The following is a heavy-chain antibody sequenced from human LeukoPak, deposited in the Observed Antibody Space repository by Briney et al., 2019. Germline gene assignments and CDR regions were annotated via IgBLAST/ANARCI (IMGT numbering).Heavy chain of an antibody. CDR2: INHSGST. Sequence: SETLSPTCAVYGGSFSGYYWSWIRQPPGKGLEWIGEINHSGSTNYNPSLKSRVTISVDTSKNQFSLKLGSVTAADTAVYYCARRWSCTSCYRRGDYNWFDPWGQGTLVTVSS. CDR1: GGSFSGYY. D-gene: IGHD2-2*01. V-gene: IGHV4-34*01. J-gene: IGHJ5*02. CDR3: ARRWSCTSCYRRGDYNWFDP.